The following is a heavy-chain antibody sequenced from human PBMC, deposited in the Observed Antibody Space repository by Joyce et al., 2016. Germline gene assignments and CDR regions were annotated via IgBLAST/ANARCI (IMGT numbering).Heavy chain of an antibody. CDR1: GYNFTNYW. CDR2: IDPSDSYT. V-gene: IGHV5-10-1*01. J-gene: IGHJ5*02. CDR3: ARLYGSGWTEENWFDP. D-gene: IGHD6-19*01. Sequence: EVQLVQSGAEVKKPGESLKISCKGSGYNFTNYWISWVRQMPGKGLEWMGRIDPSDSYTNHSPSFRGHGTISVDKSISTAYLQWSSLQASDSAVYYCARLYGSGWTEENWFDPWGQGTLVTVSS.